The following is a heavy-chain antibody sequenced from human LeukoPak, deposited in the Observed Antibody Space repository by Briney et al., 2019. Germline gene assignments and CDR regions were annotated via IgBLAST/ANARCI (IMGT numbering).Heavy chain of an antibody. CDR2: IYHSGST. J-gene: IGHJ6*02. CDR3: ARQGDSGSYYLKYYYYYGMDV. V-gene: IGHV4-4*02. Sequence: PSETLSLTCAVSGGSISSSNWWSWVRQPPGKGLEWIGEIYHSGSTNYNPSLRSRVTISVDKSKNQFSLKLSSVTAADTAVYYCARQGDSGSYYLKYYYYYGMDVWGQGTTVTVSS. CDR1: GGSISSSNW. D-gene: IGHD1-26*01.